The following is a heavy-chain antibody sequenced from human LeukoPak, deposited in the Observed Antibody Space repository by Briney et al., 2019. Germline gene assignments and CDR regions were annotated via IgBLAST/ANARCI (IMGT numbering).Heavy chain of an antibody. CDR2: IGNSAGST. CDR1: GFTFNSYA. D-gene: IGHD6-19*01. V-gene: IGHV3-23*01. CDR3: AKGYSSGWYYLDY. J-gene: IGHJ4*02. Sequence: GSLRLSCAGAGFTFNSYAMSWVRQAPGKGLEWVSLIGNSAGSTYYADSVKGRFTISRDNSKNTLYLQMNNLRVDDTAVYYCAKGYSSGWYYLDYWGQGTLVTVSS.